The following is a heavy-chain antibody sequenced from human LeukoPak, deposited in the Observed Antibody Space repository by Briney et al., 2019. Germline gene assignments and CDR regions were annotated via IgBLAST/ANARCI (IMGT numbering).Heavy chain of an antibody. CDR3: ARLYCSSTSCREAYYYYYMDV. CDR2: ISSSSSYI. CDR1: GFTFSSYS. D-gene: IGHD2-2*01. V-gene: IGHV3-21*01. Sequence: GGSLRLSCAASGFTFSSYSMNWVRQAPGKGLEWVSSISSSSSYIYYADSVKGRFTISRDNAKNSLYQQMNSLRAEDTAVYYCARLYCSSTSCREAYYYYYMDVWGKGTTVTVSS. J-gene: IGHJ6*03.